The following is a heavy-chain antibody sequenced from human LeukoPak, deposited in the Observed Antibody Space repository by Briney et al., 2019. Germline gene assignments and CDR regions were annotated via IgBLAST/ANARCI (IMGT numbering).Heavy chain of an antibody. CDR3: AKDTVRGGHPDSFDY. J-gene: IGHJ4*02. Sequence: PGGSLRLSCAASGFTFSSYWMSWVRQAPGEGLEWVANIKQDGSEKYYVDSVKGRFTISRDNSKDTLYLQMNSLRAEDTAVYYCAKDTVRGGHPDSFDYWGQGTLVTVSS. CDR2: IKQDGSEK. CDR1: GFTFSSYW. V-gene: IGHV3-7*01. D-gene: IGHD3-10*01.